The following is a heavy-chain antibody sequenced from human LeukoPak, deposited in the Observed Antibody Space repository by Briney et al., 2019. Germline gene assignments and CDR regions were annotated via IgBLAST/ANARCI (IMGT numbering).Heavy chain of an antibody. J-gene: IGHJ4*02. CDR1: GGSFSGYY. Sequence: PSESLSLTCAVYGGSFSGYYWSWIRQPPGKGLEWIGEINHSGSTNYNPSLKSRVTISVDTSKNQFSLKLSSVTAADTAVYYCARVSGYDSSGYTGYWGQGTLVTVSS. V-gene: IGHV4-34*01. CDR3: ARVSGYDSSGYTGY. D-gene: IGHD3-22*01. CDR2: INHSGST.